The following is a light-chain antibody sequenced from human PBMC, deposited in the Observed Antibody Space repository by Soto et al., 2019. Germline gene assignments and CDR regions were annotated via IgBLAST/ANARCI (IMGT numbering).Light chain of an antibody. CDR2: EVV. V-gene: IGLV2-8*01. J-gene: IGLJ1*01. Sequence: QSALTQPPSASGSPGQSVTISCTGTTNDIGVYDFVSWYQHHPGKAPRLSIYEVVQRPAGVPDRFSGSKSGKTASLTVSGLQAAEEADYFCKSYAGRNTYVVGSGTKLTVL. CDR3: KSYAGRNTYV. CDR1: TNDIGVYDF.